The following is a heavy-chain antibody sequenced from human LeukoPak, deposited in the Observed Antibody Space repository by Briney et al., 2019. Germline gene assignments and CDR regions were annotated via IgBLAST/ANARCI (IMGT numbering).Heavy chain of an antibody. Sequence: GGSLRLSCAASGFTFSDYYMSWVRQAPGKGLEWVSAISGSGGTTYYADSVKGRCTISRDNSKNTLYLQMNSLRVEDTAVYFCAKSGGNTSSREFFDSWGQGTLVTVSS. CDR3: AKSGGNTSSREFFDS. D-gene: IGHD3-10*01. CDR2: ISGSGGTT. CDR1: GFTFSDYY. V-gene: IGHV3-23*01. J-gene: IGHJ4*02.